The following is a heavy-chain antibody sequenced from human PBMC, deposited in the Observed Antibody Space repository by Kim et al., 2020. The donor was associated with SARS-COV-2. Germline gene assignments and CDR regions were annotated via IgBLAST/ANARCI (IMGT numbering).Heavy chain of an antibody. D-gene: IGHD3-3*01. Sequence: PGGSLRLSCAASGFTFSSTAMTWVRQAPGKGLEWVSFIIGGGETTYYADSVKGRFIISRDNSKNALYLQMDSLRAEDTAVYYCAKRSSGNSGPFDYWGQGSLVTVSS. CDR1: GFTFSSTA. J-gene: IGHJ4*02. CDR2: IIGGGETT. V-gene: IGHV3-23*01. CDR3: AKRSSGNSGPFDY.